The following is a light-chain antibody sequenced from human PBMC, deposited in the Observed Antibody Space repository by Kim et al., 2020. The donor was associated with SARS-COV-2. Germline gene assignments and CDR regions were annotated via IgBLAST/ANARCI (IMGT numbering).Light chain of an antibody. J-gene: IGKJ2*01. Sequence: SASVGDRVTITCRASQDIRSYLAWFQQKPGKVPKGLIYGASTLQSGVPSRFSGSGSGTEFTLTISSLQPEDFASYYCLQYNSFPYAFGQGTKLEI. V-gene: IGKV1-17*03. CDR3: LQYNSFPYA. CDR1: QDIRSY. CDR2: GAS.